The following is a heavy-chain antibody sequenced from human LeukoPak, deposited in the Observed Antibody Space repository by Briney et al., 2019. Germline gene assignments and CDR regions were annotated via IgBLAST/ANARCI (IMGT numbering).Heavy chain of an antibody. V-gene: IGHV4-59*01. J-gene: IGHJ6*02. D-gene: IGHD3-3*01. CDR3: ARCAYDFWSGPYGMDV. CDR1: GGSISSYY. CDR2: IDYSGST. Sequence: PSETLSLTCTVSGGSISSYYWSWIRQPPGKGLEWIGYIDYSGSTNYNPSLKSRVTISVDTSKNQFSLKLSSVTAADTAVYYCARCAYDFWSGPYGMDVWGQGTTVTVSS.